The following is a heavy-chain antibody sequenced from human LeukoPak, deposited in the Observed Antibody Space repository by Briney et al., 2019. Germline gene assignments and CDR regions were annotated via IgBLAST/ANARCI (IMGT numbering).Heavy chain of an antibody. CDR1: GYTFTNYY. CDR3: ARGGRVGSGWSGYHY. Sequence: ASVKVSCRASGYTFTNYYMHWVRQAPGQGLEWMGLLNPSGGSTSYAQRFQGGVTMTRDMSTSTVYMELSSLRSEDTAMYYCARGGRVGSGWSGYHYWGQGTLVTVSS. D-gene: IGHD6-19*01. J-gene: IGHJ4*02. V-gene: IGHV1-46*01. CDR2: LNPSGGST.